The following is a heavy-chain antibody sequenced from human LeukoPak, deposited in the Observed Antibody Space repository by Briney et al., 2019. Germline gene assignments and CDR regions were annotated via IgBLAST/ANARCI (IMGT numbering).Heavy chain of an antibody. CDR2: FHYSGST. Sequence: SETLSLTCPVSGGSISDYYWSWIRQPPGKGLECLGYFHYSGSTNYNPSLKSRVTISADTSENQFSLKVASVTAADTAVYYCARLGQPNAFDVWGQGTMVTVSS. D-gene: IGHD3-16*01. V-gene: IGHV4-59*08. J-gene: IGHJ3*01. CDR3: ARLGQPNAFDV. CDR1: GGSISDYY.